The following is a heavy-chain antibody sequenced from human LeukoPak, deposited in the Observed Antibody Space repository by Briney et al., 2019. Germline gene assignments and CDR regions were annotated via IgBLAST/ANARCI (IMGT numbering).Heavy chain of an antibody. V-gene: IGHV3-64D*06. J-gene: IGHJ4*02. Sequence: GGSLRLSCSASGFTFSRYAMHWVRQAPGKGLEYVSAISSNGGSTYYADSVKGRFTISRDSSKNTLYLQMSSLRAEDTAVYYCVKDGSGSYYTYYFDYWGQGTLVTVSS. CDR3: VKDGSGSYYTYYFDY. D-gene: IGHD3-10*01. CDR2: ISSNGGST. CDR1: GFTFSRYA.